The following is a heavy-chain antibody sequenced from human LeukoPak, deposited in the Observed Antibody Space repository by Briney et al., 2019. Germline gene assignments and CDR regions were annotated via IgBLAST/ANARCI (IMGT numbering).Heavy chain of an antibody. Sequence: ASVKVSCKASGYTFTGYYMHWVRQAPGQGLEWMGWINPNSGGTNYAQKFQGGVTMTRDTSITTAYMELSRLRSDDTAVYYCAPGIAAAGTIGHGGFDAFDIWGQGTMVTVSS. CDR3: APGIAAAGTIGHGGFDAFDI. J-gene: IGHJ3*02. D-gene: IGHD6-13*01. CDR2: INPNSGGT. V-gene: IGHV1-2*02. CDR1: GYTFTGYY.